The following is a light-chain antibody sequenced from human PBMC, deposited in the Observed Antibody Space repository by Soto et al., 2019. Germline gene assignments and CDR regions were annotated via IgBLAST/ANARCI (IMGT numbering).Light chain of an antibody. CDR1: SSDVGGYNY. J-gene: IGLJ1*01. V-gene: IGLV2-8*01. CDR2: QVS. CDR3: TSYAGSNYV. Sequence: QSALTQPPSASGSPGQSVTISCTGSSSDVGGYNYVSWYQQHPGKAPKLMIYQVSARPSGVPDRFSGSKSGNTASLTVSGLQAEDEADYYCTSYAGSNYVFGTRTKVTVL.